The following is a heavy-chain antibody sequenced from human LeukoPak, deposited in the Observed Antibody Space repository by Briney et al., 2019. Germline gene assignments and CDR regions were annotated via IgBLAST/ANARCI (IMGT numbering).Heavy chain of an antibody. CDR1: GFTFSSYA. D-gene: IGHD2-2*03. V-gene: IGHV3-23*01. CDR3: AGGYCSSTSCTPVY. J-gene: IGHJ4*02. CDR2: ISGSGGST. Sequence: PGGSLRLSCAASGFTFSSYAMSWVRQAPGKGLEWVSAISGSGGSTYYADSVKGRFTISRDNAKNSLYLQMNSLRAEDTAVYYCAGGYCSSTSCTPVYWGQGTLVTVSS.